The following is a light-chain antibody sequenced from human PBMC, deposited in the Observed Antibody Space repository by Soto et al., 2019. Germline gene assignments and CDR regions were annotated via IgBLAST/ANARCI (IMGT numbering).Light chain of an antibody. Sequence: DIVMTQTPLSLPVTPGEPASISCRSSQSLLHSNGYNYLDWYLQKPGQSPQLLIYLGSNRASGVPDRFSGSGSGTDFTLTISRLEPEDFAMYYCQQYGSSLITFGQGTRLEIK. V-gene: IGKV2-28*01. J-gene: IGKJ5*01. CDR1: QSLLHSNGYNY. CDR3: QQYGSSLIT. CDR2: LGS.